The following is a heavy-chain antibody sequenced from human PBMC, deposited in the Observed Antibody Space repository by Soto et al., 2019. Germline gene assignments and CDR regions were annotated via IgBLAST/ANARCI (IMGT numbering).Heavy chain of an antibody. J-gene: IGHJ4*02. Sequence: QVQLVQSGAEVKKPGASVKVSCKASGYTFTSYDINWVRQATGQGLEWMGWMNPNSGNTGYAQKFQGRVTKTRNTSRITAYMELSSLRSEETAVCYCARAHSDCGDRHWGPGPLVTVSS. D-gene: IGHD4-17*01. CDR1: GYTFTSYD. V-gene: IGHV1-8*01. CDR3: ARAHSDCGDRH. CDR2: MNPNSGNT.